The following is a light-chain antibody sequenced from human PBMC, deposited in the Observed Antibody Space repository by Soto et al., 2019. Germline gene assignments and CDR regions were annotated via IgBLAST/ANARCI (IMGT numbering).Light chain of an antibody. Sequence: DIQMTQSPSTLSASVXXXXXXTCRASQSISSWLAWYQQKPGKAPKLLIYKASSLESGVPSRFSGSGSGTEFTLTISSLQPDDFATYYCQQYNSYSTFGQGTKVEIK. CDR2: KAS. CDR1: QSISSW. J-gene: IGKJ1*01. CDR3: QQYNSYST. V-gene: IGKV1-5*03.